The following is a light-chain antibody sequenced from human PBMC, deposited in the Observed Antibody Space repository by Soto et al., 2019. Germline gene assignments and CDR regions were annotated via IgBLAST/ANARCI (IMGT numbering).Light chain of an antibody. CDR3: QQYYSTPWT. V-gene: IGKV4-1*01. Sequence: DIVMTQSPDCLAVSLGERATINCKSSQSVLYSSNNKNYLAWYQQKPGQPPKLXIYWASTRESGVPDRFSGSGSGTDFTLTISSLQAEDVAVYYCQQYYSTPWTFGQGTKVDIK. CDR2: WAS. CDR1: QSVLYSSNNKNY. J-gene: IGKJ1*01.